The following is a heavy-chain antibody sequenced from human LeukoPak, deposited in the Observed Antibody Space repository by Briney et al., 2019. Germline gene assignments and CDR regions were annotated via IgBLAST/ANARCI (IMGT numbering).Heavy chain of an antibody. J-gene: IGHJ6*02. CDR1: GFTFSSYS. V-gene: IGHV3-21*01. D-gene: IGHD5-18*01. CDR2: ISSSSSYI. Sequence: GGSLRLSCAASGFTFSSYSMNWVRQAPGKGLEWVSSISSSSSYIYYADSVKGRFTISRDNAKNSLYLQMNSLGVEDTAVYYCARDGRATAMGYYYYYGMDVWGQGTTVTVSS. CDR3: ARDGRATAMGYYYYYGMDV.